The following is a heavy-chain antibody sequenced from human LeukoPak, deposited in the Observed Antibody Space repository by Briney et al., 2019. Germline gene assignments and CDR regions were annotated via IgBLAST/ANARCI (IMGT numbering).Heavy chain of an antibody. Sequence: GGSLRLSCAASGFTFDDYGMSWVRQAPGKGLEWVSSIKWNGGSTGYADSVKGRFTISRDNAKNSLYLQMNSLRAEDTALYYCARDNSWPAAIDYFDYWGQGTLVTVSS. CDR2: IKWNGGST. V-gene: IGHV3-20*04. CDR3: ARDNSWPAAIDYFDY. CDR1: GFTFDDYG. J-gene: IGHJ4*02. D-gene: IGHD2-2*01.